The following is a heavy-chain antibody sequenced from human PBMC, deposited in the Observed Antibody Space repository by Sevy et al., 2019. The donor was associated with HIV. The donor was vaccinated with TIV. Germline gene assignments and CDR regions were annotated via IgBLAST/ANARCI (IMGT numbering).Heavy chain of an antibody. V-gene: IGHV3-23*01. CDR2: ISGSGDTT. Sequence: GGSLRLSCAASGFSFSSYAMGWVRQAPGRGLEWVSGISGSGDTTYYADSVKGRFTISRDNSKNTLFLQMNSLRVEDTAVYSCAKDSSPSPYYFDYWGQGTLVTVSS. J-gene: IGHJ4*02. CDR3: AKDSSPSPYYFDY. CDR1: GFSFSSYA. D-gene: IGHD2-2*01.